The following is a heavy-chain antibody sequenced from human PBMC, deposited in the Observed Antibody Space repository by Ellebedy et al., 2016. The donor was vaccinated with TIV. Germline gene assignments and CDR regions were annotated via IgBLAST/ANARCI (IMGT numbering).Heavy chain of an antibody. V-gene: IGHV1-69*06. D-gene: IGHD3-22*01. CDR3: AREGNYYDSSGYYREEGYFDY. Sequence: SVKVSCXASGGTFSSYAISWVRQAPGQGLEWMGGIIPIFGTANYAQKFQGRVTITADKSTSTAYMELSSLRSEDTAVYYCAREGNYYDSSGYYREEGYFDYWGQGTLVTVSS. CDR2: IIPIFGTA. J-gene: IGHJ4*02. CDR1: GGTFSSYA.